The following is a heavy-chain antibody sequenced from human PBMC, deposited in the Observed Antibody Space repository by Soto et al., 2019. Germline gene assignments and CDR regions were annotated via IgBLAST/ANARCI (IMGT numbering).Heavy chain of an antibody. CDR3: ARVGLLTGYYLYYMDV. CDR1: GYTFTSYG. Sequence: QVQLVQSGAEVKKPGASVKVSCKASGYTFTSYGISWVRQAPGQGLEWMGWISAYNGNTNYAQKLQGRVTMTTDTSTSTGYMELRSLRSDATAVYYCARVGLLTGYYLYYMDVWGKGTTVTVSS. V-gene: IGHV1-18*01. CDR2: ISAYNGNT. J-gene: IGHJ6*03. D-gene: IGHD3-9*01.